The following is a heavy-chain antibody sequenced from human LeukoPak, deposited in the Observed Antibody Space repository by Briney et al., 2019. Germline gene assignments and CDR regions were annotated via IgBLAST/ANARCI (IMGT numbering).Heavy chain of an antibody. Sequence: GASVKVSCKASGYTLTGYYMHWVRQAPGQGLEWMGWINPNSGGTNYAQKFQGRVTMTRDTSISTAYMELSRLRSDDTAVYYCARIPRYYGSGSYYNPYLDYWGQGTLVTVSS. CDR3: ARIPRYYGSGSYYNPYLDY. V-gene: IGHV1-2*02. CDR2: INPNSGGT. J-gene: IGHJ4*02. D-gene: IGHD3-10*01. CDR1: GYTLTGYY.